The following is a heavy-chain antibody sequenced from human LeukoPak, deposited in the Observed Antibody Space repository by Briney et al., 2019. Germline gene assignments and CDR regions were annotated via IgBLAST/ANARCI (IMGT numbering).Heavy chain of an antibody. CDR3: ASEYYYDSSGYK. CDR1: GGSISSGGYS. V-gene: IGHV4-30-2*01. D-gene: IGHD3-22*01. CDR2: IYHSGST. J-gene: IGHJ4*02. Sequence: SQTLSLTCAVSGGSISSGGYSWSWTRQPPGKGLEWIGYIYHSGSTYYNPSLKSRVTISVDRSKNQFSLKLSSVTAADTAVYYCASEYYYDSSGYKWGQGTLVTVSS.